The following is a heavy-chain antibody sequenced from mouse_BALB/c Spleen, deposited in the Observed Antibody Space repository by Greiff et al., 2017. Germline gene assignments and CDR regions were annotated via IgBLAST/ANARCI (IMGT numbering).Heavy chain of an antibody. V-gene: IGHV5-6*01. J-gene: IGHJ2*01. CDR3: ARQGYGNYGFDY. Sequence: EVKLMESGGDLVKPGGSLKLSCAASGFTFSSYGMSWVRQTPDKRLEWVATISSGGSYTYYPDSVKGRFTISRDNAKNTLYLQMSSLKSEDTAMYYCARQGYGNYGFDYWGQGTTLTVSS. CDR2: ISSGGSYT. CDR1: GFTFSSYG. D-gene: IGHD2-1*01.